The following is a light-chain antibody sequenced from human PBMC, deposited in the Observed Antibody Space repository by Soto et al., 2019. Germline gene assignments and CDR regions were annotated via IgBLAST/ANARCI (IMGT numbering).Light chain of an antibody. CDR2: DAS. V-gene: IGKV1-5*01. J-gene: IGKJ1*01. CDR3: QQYNSYSQT. CDR1: QIISNW. Sequence: DRFTIACRASQIISNWLAWYQHKPGKAPKLLIYDASGLESGVPSRFSGSGSGTEFTLTISSLQPDDFATYYCQQYNSYSQTFGQGTKVDIK.